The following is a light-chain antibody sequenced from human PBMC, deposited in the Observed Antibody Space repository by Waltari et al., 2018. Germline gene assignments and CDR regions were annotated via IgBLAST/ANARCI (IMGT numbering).Light chain of an antibody. J-gene: IGLJ1*01. CDR1: SSDGGSYEY. V-gene: IGLV2-14*01. Sequence: QSALTQPASVSGSPGQSITISCTGTSSDGGSYEYVSWYQQHPGEAPKLMIYDVFKRPSGVSIRFSGSKSGNTASLTISGLQAEDEADYYCSSYTSTTTYVFGTGTKVTVL. CDR3: SSYTSTTTYV. CDR2: DVF.